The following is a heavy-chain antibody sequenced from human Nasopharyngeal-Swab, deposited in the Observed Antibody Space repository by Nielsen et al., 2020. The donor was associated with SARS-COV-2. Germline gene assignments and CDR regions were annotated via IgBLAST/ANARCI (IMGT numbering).Heavy chain of an antibody. CDR3: ARGSIVGATTPAFDI. Sequence: GGSLRLSCAASGFTFSSYAMSWVRQAPGKGLEWVSSISSSSSYIYYADSVKGRFTISRDNAKNSLYLQMNSLRAEDTAVYYCARGSIVGATTPAFDIWGQGTMVTVSS. V-gene: IGHV3-21*01. D-gene: IGHD1-26*01. J-gene: IGHJ3*02. CDR2: ISSSSSYI. CDR1: GFTFSSYA.